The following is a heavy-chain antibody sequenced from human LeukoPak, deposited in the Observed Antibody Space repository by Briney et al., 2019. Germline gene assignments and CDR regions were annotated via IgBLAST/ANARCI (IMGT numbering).Heavy chain of an antibody. CDR1: GDSISTY. V-gene: IGHV4-4*07. CDR3: ARDWRNYGGNLFDS. CDR2: IYISGST. D-gene: IGHD4-23*01. J-gene: IGHJ4*02. Sequence: SETLSLTCTVSGDSISTYWSWIRQPAGKGLEWIGRIYISGSTNYNPSLKSRVTISQDTSKNQFSLKLSSVTAADTAVYYCARDWRNYGGNLFDSWGQGTLVTVSS.